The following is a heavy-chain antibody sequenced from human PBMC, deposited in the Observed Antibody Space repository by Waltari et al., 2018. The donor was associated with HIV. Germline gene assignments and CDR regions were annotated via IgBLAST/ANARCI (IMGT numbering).Heavy chain of an antibody. CDR3: ARTVGTSISGVITYNWFDS. CDR2: SYYTGTS. CDR1: ADPINHYY. Sequence: QVQLQEPGPGLVEPSESLSLTCNVSADPINHYYVSWIRQSPAKGLEWIGYSYYTGTSNYNPSPSRKSRVTMSLDTSKTQFSLKLTSVSAADTAVYYCARTVGTSISGVITYNWFDSWGQGTLVTVSS. J-gene: IGHJ5*01. D-gene: IGHD3-3*01. V-gene: IGHV4-59*01.